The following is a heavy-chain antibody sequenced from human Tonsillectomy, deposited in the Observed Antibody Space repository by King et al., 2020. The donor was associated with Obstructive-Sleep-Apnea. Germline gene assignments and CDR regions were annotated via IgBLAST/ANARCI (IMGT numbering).Heavy chain of an antibody. CDR1: GFTFSSYA. V-gene: IGHV3-23*04. D-gene: IGHD6-19*01. Sequence: VQLVESGGGLVQPGGSLRLSCAASGFTFSSYAMTWVRQAPGKGLEWFSTISRSGGNTYYADSVKGRFTISRENSKNTLYLQINSLRADDTAVYYCAKDRGAVAGRDYYYYVMDVWGRGTTVTVSS. CDR3: AKDRGAVAGRDYYYYVMDV. CDR2: ISRSGGNT. J-gene: IGHJ6*02.